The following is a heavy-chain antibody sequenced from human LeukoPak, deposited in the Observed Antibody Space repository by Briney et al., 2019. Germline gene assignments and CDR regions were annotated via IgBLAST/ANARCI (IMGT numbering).Heavy chain of an antibody. CDR1: GLTFSSHW. D-gene: IGHD1-26*01. CDR3: ARDRVGATDYFDY. V-gene: IGHV3-30-3*01. J-gene: IGHJ4*02. CDR2: ISYDGSNK. Sequence: PGGSLRLSCAASGLTFSSHWMHWVRQAPGKGLEWVAVISYDGSNKYYADSVKGRFTISRDNSKNTLYLQMNSLRAEDTAVYYCARDRVGATDYFDYWGQGTLVTVSS.